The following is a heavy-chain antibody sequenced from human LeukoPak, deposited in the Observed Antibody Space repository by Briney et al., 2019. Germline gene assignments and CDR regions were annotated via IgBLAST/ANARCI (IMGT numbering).Heavy chain of an antibody. CDR2: INPNSGGT. D-gene: IGHD3-10*01. CDR3: ARVFLRGSGSYYY. Sequence: GASVKVSCNSSGYTFTGYYMHWVRQAPGQGLEWMGWINPNSGGTNYAQKFQGRVTMTGDTSISTAYMELSRLRSDDTAVYYCARVFLRGSGSYYYWGQGTLVTVSS. V-gene: IGHV1-2*02. CDR1: GYTFTGYY. J-gene: IGHJ4*02.